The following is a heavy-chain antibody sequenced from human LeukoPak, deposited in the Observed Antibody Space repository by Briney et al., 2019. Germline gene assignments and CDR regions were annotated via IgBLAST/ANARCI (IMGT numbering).Heavy chain of an antibody. CDR1: GFTFSSYA. V-gene: IGHV3-23*01. CDR2: ISGSGGST. J-gene: IGHJ3*02. Sequence: GRSLRLSCAASGFTFSSYAMSWVRQPPGKGLEWVSAISGSGGSTYYADSVKGRFTISRDNSKNTLYLQMNSLRAEDTAVYYCAKVGYCSSTSCYAFDIWGQGTMATVSS. CDR3: AKVGYCSSTSCYAFDI. D-gene: IGHD2-2*01.